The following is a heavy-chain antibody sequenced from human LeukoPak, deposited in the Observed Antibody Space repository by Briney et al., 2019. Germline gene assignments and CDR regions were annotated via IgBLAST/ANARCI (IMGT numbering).Heavy chain of an antibody. CDR1: GYTFTGYY. D-gene: IGHD5-18*01. J-gene: IGHJ4*02. V-gene: IGHV1-2*02. CDR2: FNPNSGGT. Sequence: ASVKVSCKASGYTFTGYYMHWVRQAPAPGLEWMGWFNPNSGGTNYAQKFQGRVTMTRDTSISRAYMELSRLRSDDTAVYYCARDLTAMAHYWGQGTLVTVSS. CDR3: ARDLTAMAHY.